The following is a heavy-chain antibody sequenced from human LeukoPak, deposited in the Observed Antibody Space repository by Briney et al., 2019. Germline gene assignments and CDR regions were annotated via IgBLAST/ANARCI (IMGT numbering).Heavy chain of an antibody. CDR2: INAGNGNT. Sequence: GASVKVSCKASGYNFTTYGIHWVRQAPGQRLEWMGWINAGNGNTKYSQTFQGRVTIGSDTSATTAYMEVSSLRSEDTAIYYCARDRQLSFGQLLEFYFDYWGQGTLVFVSS. J-gene: IGHJ4*02. V-gene: IGHV1-3*01. D-gene: IGHD3-10*01. CDR1: GYNFTTYG. CDR3: ARDRQLSFGQLLEFYFDY.